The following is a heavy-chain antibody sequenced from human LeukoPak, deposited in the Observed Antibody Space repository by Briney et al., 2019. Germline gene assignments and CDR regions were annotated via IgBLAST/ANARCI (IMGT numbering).Heavy chain of an antibody. CDR2: VDPEDGET. V-gene: IGHV1-69-2*01. Sequence: VEVSCKVSGYTFTDYYMHWVQQAPGKGLEWMGLVDPEDGETIYAEKFQGRVTITADTSTDTAYMELSSLRSEDTAVYYCAIQVGASVYYYYMDVWGKGTTVTVSS. D-gene: IGHD1-26*01. J-gene: IGHJ6*03. CDR1: GYTFTDYY. CDR3: AIQVGASVYYYYMDV.